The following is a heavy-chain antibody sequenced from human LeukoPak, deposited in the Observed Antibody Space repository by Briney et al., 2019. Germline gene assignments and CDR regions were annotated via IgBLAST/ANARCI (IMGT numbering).Heavy chain of an antibody. CDR2: INPNSGGT. V-gene: IGHV1-2*02. J-gene: IGHJ4*02. CDR3: AGSSANTFYYFDY. CDR1: GYTFTGYY. D-gene: IGHD2-2*01. Sequence: ASVKVSCKASGYTFTGYYMHWMRQAPGQGLEWMGWINPNSGGTNYAQKFQGRVTMTRDTSISTAYMELSRLRSDDTAVYYCAGSSANTFYYFDYWGQGTLVTVSS.